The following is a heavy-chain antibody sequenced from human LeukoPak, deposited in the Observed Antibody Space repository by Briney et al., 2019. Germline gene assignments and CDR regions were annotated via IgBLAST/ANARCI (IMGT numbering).Heavy chain of an antibody. CDR2: ISAYNGNT. D-gene: IGHD3-3*01. CDR1: GYTFTSYG. J-gene: IGHJ6*02. CDR3: AREILPPYAGIRFLEWLQPNYGMDV. Sequence: ASVKVSCKASGYTFTSYGISWVRQAPGQGLEWMGWISAYNGNTNYAQKLQGRVTMTTDTSTSTAYMELRSLRSDDTAVYYCAREILPPYAGIRFLEWLQPNYGMDVWGQGTTVTVSS. V-gene: IGHV1-18*01.